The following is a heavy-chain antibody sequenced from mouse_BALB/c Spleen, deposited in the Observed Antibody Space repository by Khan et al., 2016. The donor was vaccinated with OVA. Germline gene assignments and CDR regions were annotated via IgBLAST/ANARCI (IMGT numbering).Heavy chain of an antibody. Sequence: VQLQQPGPGLVKPSQSLSLTCTVTGYSITSDSAWNWIRQFPGNKLEWLGYTNYSGSTNYNPSLQSRISITRDTSKNQFFLQLNSVTTEDTATYFCARGVRLTYWGQGTLVTVSA. CDR3: ARGVRLTY. D-gene: IGHD2-14*01. V-gene: IGHV3-2*02. CDR1: GYSITSDSA. CDR2: TNYSGST. J-gene: IGHJ3*01.